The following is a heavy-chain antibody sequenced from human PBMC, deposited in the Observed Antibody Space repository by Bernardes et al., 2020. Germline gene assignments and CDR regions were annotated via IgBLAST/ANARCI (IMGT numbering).Heavy chain of an antibody. V-gene: IGHV3-23*01. J-gene: IGHJ4*02. CDR3: AKGQATLTPFDY. CDR1: GFTFSSYA. D-gene: IGHD2-15*01. Sequence: GGFLSLSCAASGFTFSSYAMSWVRPAPGKGLEWVSAISGSGGSTSYADSVKGRFTISRDNSKNTLYLQMNSLRAEDTAVYYCAKGQATLTPFDYWGQGTLVTVSS. CDR2: ISGSGGST.